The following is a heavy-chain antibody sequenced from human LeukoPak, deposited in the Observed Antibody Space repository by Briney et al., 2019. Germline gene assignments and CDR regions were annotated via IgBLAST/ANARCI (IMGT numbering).Heavy chain of an antibody. CDR3: ARYDILTGFGGY. Sequence: ASVKVSCKDSGYTFTGYYMHWVRQAPGQGLEWMGWINPNSGGTNYAQKFQGRVTMTRDTSISTAYMELSRLRSDDTAVYYCARYDILTGFGGYWGQGTLVTVSS. J-gene: IGHJ4*02. V-gene: IGHV1-2*02. D-gene: IGHD3-9*01. CDR2: INPNSGGT. CDR1: GYTFTGYY.